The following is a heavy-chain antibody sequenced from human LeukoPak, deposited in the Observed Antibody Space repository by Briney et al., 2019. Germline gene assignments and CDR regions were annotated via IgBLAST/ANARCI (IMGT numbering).Heavy chain of an antibody. CDR2: ISGGGGST. CDR3: AKDHRVGQLLLLP. D-gene: IGHD2-15*01. V-gene: IGHV3-23*01. Sequence: GGSLRLFCAASGFTFSSYAMTWVRQAPGMGLEWVSTISGGGGSTYYADSVKGRFTISRDNSKNTLYLQMNNLRAEDTAVYYCAKDHRVGQLLLLPWGQGTLVTVSS. J-gene: IGHJ5*02. CDR1: GFTFSSYA.